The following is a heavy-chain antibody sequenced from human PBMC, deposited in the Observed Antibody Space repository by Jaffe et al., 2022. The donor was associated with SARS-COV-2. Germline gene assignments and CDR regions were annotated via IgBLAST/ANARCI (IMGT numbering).Heavy chain of an antibody. J-gene: IGHJ4*02. CDR2: IIPILGIA. Sequence: QVQLVQSGAEVKKPGSSVKVSCKASGGTFSSYTISWVRQAPGQGLEWMGRIIPILGIANYAQKFQGRVTITADKSTSTAYMELSSLRSEDTAVYYCASDSVAAAGPLGFDYWGQGTLVTVSS. V-gene: IGHV1-69*02. CDR1: GGTFSSYT. CDR3: ASDSVAAAGPLGFDY. D-gene: IGHD6-13*01.